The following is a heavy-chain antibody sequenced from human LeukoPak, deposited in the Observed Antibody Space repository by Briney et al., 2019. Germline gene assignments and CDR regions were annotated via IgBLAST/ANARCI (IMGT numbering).Heavy chain of an antibody. D-gene: IGHD3-9*01. CDR2: MNHNSGNT. CDR1: GYTFTSYD. CDR3: ARRPFKYYDILTGSYRSEFDY. V-gene: IGHV1-8*01. Sequence: ASVKVSCKASGYTFTSYDSNWGRQATGQGLEWMGWMNHNSGNTGYAQKFQGRVTMTRNTSISTAYMELSSLKSEDTAVYYCARRPFKYYDILTGSYRSEFDYWGQGTLVTVSS. J-gene: IGHJ4*02.